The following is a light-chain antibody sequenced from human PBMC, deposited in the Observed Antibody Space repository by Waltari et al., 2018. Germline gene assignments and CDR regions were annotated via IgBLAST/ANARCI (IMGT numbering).Light chain of an antibody. V-gene: IGKV3-20*01. CDR3: QQFWT. J-gene: IGKJ1*01. CDR1: LSVSSTY. Sequence: EIVLTQSPGTLSLSPGERATLSCRASLSVSSTYLAWYQQKPGPAPRLLIYGASSRATGIPDRFSGSGSGTDFTLTISRLEPEDSAVYYCQQFWTFGQGTKVEIK. CDR2: GAS.